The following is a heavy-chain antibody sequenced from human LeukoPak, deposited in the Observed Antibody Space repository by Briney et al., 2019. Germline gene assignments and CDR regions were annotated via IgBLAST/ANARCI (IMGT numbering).Heavy chain of an antibody. V-gene: IGHV1-18*01. CDR2: ISAYNGNT. D-gene: IGHD3-10*01. CDR3: ARASMVRGVIPGWDDYYYYYMDV. Sequence: ASVKVSCKASGYTFTSYGISWVRQAPGQGLEWMGWISAYNGNTHYAQKLQGRVTMTTDTSTSTVYMELRSLRSDDTAVYYCARASMVRGVIPGWDDYYYYYMDVWGKGTTVTISS. J-gene: IGHJ6*03. CDR1: GYTFTSYG.